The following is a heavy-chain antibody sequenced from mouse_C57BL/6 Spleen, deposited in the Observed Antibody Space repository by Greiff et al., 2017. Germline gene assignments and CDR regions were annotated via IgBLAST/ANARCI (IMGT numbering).Heavy chain of an antibody. J-gene: IGHJ2*01. CDR3: ASSGPRRYYFDD. Sequence: VHLVESGAELVRPGPSVKVSCKASGYAFTTYLIAWVKQRPGQGLEWIGVINPGSGGTNYNEKFKGKATLTADKSSSTAYMHLSSLTSEDSAVYFYASSGPRRYYFDDWGQGTTLTVSS. CDR1: GYAFTTYL. CDR2: INPGSGGT. V-gene: IGHV1-54*01.